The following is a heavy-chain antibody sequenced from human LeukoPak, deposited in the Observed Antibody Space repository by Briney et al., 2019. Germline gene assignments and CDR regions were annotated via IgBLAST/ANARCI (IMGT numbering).Heavy chain of an antibody. V-gene: IGHV3-30-3*01. CDR3: ARGKDILTGSDAFDI. CDR1: GFTFSSYE. D-gene: IGHD3-9*01. J-gene: IGHJ3*02. CDR2: ISYDGSNK. Sequence: GGSLRLSCAASGFTFSSYEMNWVRQAPGKGLEWVAVISYDGSNKYYADSVKGRFTISRDNSKNTLYLQMNSLRAEDTAVYYCARGKDILTGSDAFDIWGQGTMVTVSS.